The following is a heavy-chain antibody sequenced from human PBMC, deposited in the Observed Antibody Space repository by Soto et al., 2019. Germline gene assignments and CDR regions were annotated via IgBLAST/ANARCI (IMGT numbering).Heavy chain of an antibody. D-gene: IGHD3-3*01. CDR3: ARDLQVDLEWPGWFDP. J-gene: IGHJ5*02. V-gene: IGHV1-69*06. CDR1: GGTLRNNA. CDR2: ISPIFTTE. Sequence: QVQLVQSGAEVKKPGSSVNVSCKAFGGTLRNNAISWVRQAPGQGLEWMGGISPIFTTENYAQSFQGRLTITADKSTSTAYMELSGLRSDDTAVYFCARDLQVDLEWPGWFDPWGQGTLVTVFS.